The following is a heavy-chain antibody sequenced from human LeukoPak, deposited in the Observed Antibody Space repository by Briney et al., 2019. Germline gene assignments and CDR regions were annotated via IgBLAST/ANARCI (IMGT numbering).Heavy chain of an antibody. J-gene: IGHJ4*02. CDR2: FYYTGST. CDR1: VGPINSGDHY. CDR3: ARERYFDWSFDY. Sequence: SDTLSLTCTVSVGPINSGDHYWSWIRQPPGKGLEWIGFFYYTGSTSYSPSLKSRVTISLDTSKNQFSLNLRSVTAADTGVYYCARERYFDWSFDYWGQGTLVTVSS. D-gene: IGHD3-9*01. V-gene: IGHV4-30-4*02.